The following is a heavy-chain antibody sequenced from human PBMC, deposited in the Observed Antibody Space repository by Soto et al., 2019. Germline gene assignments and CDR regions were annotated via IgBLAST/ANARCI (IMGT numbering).Heavy chain of an antibody. D-gene: IGHD3-10*01. CDR2: ISSSGLTT. CDR1: GFTFSTYG. CDR3: ARYGTRGDW. V-gene: IGHV3-48*03. J-gene: IGHJ5*01. Sequence: PGGSLRLSCGASGFTFSTYGMHWVRQAPGKGLEWVSYISSSGLTTYYADFAEGRFTISRDNAKDSLYLHLNSLRVGDTAVYYCARYGTRGDWWGLGTQVTVSS.